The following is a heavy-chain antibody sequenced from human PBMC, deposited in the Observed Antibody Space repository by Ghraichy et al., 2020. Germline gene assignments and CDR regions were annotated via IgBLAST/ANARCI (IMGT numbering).Heavy chain of an antibody. CDR2: IIPLFGST. V-gene: IGHV1-69*06. D-gene: IGHD3-9*01. CDR1: GRTFGSSA. Sequence: SVKVSCKASGRTFGSSAFTWVRQAPGQGLEYMGGIIPLFGSTNYAQEFQGRVTITADKSTITLYMELSSLRSEDTAVYFCARVLTGHYYFDSWGQGTLVTVSS. CDR3: ARVLTGHYYFDS. J-gene: IGHJ4*02.